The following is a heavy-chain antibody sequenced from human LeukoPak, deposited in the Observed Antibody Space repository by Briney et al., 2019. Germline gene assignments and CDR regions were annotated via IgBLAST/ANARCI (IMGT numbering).Heavy chain of an antibody. V-gene: IGHV1-69*04. D-gene: IGHD3-22*01. Sequence: SVKVSCKASGGTFSSYAISWARQAPGQGLEWMGGIIPILGIANYAQKFQGRVTITADKSTSTAYMELSSLRSEDTAVYYCARDRGRYYYDSSGYYYGVDFFDYWGQGTLVTVSS. CDR2: IIPILGIA. CDR1: GGTFSSYA. J-gene: IGHJ4*02. CDR3: ARDRGRYYYDSSGYYYGVDFFDY.